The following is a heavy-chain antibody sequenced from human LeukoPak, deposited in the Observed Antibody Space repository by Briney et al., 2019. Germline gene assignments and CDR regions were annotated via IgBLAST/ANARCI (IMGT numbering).Heavy chain of an antibody. J-gene: IGHJ4*02. CDR3: ARSSRYDIWTGYPY. D-gene: IGHD3-9*01. CDR1: GYTFTGYY. Sequence: GASVKVSCKASGYTFTGYYMHCVRQAPGQGLEWMGWINANSGGTNYAQKFQGRVTMTRDTSISTAYMELSRLRSDDTAVYYCARSSRYDIWTGYPYWGQGTLVTVSP. V-gene: IGHV1-2*02. CDR2: INANSGGT.